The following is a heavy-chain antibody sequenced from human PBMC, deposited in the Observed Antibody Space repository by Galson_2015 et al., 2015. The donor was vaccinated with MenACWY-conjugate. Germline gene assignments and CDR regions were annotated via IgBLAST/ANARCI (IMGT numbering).Heavy chain of an antibody. Sequence: SVKVSCKASGGTFSSYAISWVRQAPGQGLEWMGGIIPIFGTANYAQKFQGRVTITADESTSTAYMELSSLRSEDTAVYYCARGVNWAFGESQGYYFDYWGQGTLVTVSS. V-gene: IGHV1-69*13. CDR3: ARGVNWAFGESQGYYFDY. CDR2: IIPIFGTA. D-gene: IGHD3-10*01. CDR1: GGTFSSYA. J-gene: IGHJ4*02.